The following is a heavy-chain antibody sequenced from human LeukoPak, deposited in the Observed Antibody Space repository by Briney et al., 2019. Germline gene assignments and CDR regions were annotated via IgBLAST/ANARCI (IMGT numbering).Heavy chain of an antibody. CDR3: TTWDGVD. V-gene: IGHV3-15*01. J-gene: IGHJ3*01. Sequence: GGSLRLSCAASALTFSNALMTWVRQAPGKGLEWLGHIKSKSDGGTTDCAAPFKGRFTISRDDSKNTLYLQMNSLKTEDTAVYYCTTWDGVDWGQGTMVTVSS. CDR2: IKSKSDGGTT. D-gene: IGHD1-26*01. CDR1: ALTFSNAL.